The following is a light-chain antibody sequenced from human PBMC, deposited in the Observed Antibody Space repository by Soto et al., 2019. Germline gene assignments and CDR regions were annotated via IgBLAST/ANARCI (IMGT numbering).Light chain of an antibody. Sequence: SYQLNQPPSVSVAPGQTATITCGGDKIGSKIVHRYKQRPGQAPVAVVFDATDRPSGIPDRISASRSGDTATLTISRVDAGDEADYYCQVWASTAEFFVFGSGTRSPS. J-gene: IGLJ1*01. CDR1: KIGSKI. CDR3: QVWASTAEFFV. CDR2: DAT. V-gene: IGLV3-21*02.